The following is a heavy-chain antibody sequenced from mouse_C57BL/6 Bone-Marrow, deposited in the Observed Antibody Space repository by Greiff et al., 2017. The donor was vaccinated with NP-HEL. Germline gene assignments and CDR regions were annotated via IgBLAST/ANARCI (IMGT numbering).Heavy chain of an antibody. J-gene: IGHJ2*01. D-gene: IGHD1-3*01. CDR2: IDPSDSYT. CDR1: GYTFTSYW. Sequence: QVQLQQPGAELVKPGASVKLSCKASGYTFTSYWMQWVKQRPGQGLEWIGEIDPSDSYTNYNQKFKGKATLTVDTSSSTAYMQLSSLTSEDSAVYYCASLITFFDYWGQGTTLTVSS. CDR3: ASLITFFDY. V-gene: IGHV1-50*01.